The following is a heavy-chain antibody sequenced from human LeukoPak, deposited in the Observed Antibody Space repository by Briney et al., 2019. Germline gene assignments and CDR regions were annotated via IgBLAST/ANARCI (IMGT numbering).Heavy chain of an antibody. J-gene: IGHJ4*02. CDR1: GDTLISYA. D-gene: IGHD4-17*01. V-gene: IGHV1-69*04. CDR3: ARGFGDYGIDY. Sequence: SVKVSCKPSGDTLISYAISWVRQAPGQGLEWMGRIIPVVGMVNYAQKFQGRVTIIADKSTITAYMEMSSLRSEDTAVYYCARGFGDYGIDYWGQGTLVTVSS. CDR2: IIPVVGMV.